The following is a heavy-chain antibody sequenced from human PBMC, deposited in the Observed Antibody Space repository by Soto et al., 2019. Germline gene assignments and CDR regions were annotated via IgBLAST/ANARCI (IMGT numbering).Heavy chain of an antibody. CDR2: IYHSGST. V-gene: IGHV4-4*02. Sequence: PSETLSLTCAVSGGSISSSNWWSWVRQPPGKGLEWIGEIYHSGSTNYNPSLKSRVTISVDKSKNQFSLKLSSVTAADTAVYYCASSRRNYDILTGYYIDYYYGMDVWGQGTTVTVSS. CDR1: GGSISSSNW. J-gene: IGHJ6*02. D-gene: IGHD3-9*01. CDR3: ASSRRNYDILTGYYIDYYYGMDV.